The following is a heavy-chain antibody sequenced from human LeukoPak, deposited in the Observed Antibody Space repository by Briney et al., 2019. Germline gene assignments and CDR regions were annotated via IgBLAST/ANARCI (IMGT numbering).Heavy chain of an antibody. CDR3: ARVTGILWFGELTPSPYYYYGMDV. CDR1: GYTFTSYG. J-gene: IGHJ6*02. Sequence: ASVKVSCKASGYTFTSYGISWVRQAPGQGLEWMGWISAYNGHTNYAQKLQGRVTMTTDTSTSTAYMELRSLRSDDTAVYYCARVTGILWFGELTPSPYYYYGMDVWGQGTTVTVSS. D-gene: IGHD3-10*01. V-gene: IGHV1-18*01. CDR2: ISAYNGHT.